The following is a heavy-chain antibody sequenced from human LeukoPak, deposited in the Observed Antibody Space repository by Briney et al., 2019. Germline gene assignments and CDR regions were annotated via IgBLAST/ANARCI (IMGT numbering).Heavy chain of an antibody. V-gene: IGHV3-30*04. CDR1: GFTFSSYA. J-gene: IGHJ4*02. D-gene: IGHD5-18*01. CDR3: ARENGYSSFDY. CDR2: ISYDGSNK. Sequence: PGGSLRLSCAASGFTFSSYAMHWVRQAPGEGLEWVAVISYDGSNKYYADSVKGRFTISRDNSKNTLYLQMNSLRAEDTAVYYCARENGYSSFDYWGQGTLVTVSS.